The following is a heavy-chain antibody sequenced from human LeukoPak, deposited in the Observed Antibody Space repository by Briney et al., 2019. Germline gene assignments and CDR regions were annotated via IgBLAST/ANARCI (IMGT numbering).Heavy chain of an antibody. CDR3: AKTYSSSCFGDY. V-gene: IGHV3-23*01. D-gene: IGHD6-13*01. Sequence: GGSLRLSCAASGFTFSSYAMNWVRQAPGKGLEWVSAISGSGGSTYYADSVKGRFTISRDNSKNTLYLQMNSLRAEDTAVYYCAKTYSSSCFGDYWGQGTLVTVSS. CDR2: ISGSGGST. CDR1: GFTFSSYA. J-gene: IGHJ4*02.